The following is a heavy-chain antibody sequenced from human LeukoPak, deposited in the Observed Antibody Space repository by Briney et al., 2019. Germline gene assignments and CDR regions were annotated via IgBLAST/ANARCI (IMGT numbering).Heavy chain of an antibody. CDR1: GGSISTYY. CDR3: ARHGAGYGGLSCDMDV. CDR2: IYYSGHT. Sequence: PSETLSLTCTVSGGSISTYYWSWIRQPPGRGLEWIGYIYYSGHTNYNPSLKSRVTISVDTSKNQFSLKLSSVTAADTAVYYCARHGAGYGGLSCDMDVWGRGTTVTVSS. J-gene: IGHJ6*02. V-gene: IGHV4-59*08. D-gene: IGHD4-23*01.